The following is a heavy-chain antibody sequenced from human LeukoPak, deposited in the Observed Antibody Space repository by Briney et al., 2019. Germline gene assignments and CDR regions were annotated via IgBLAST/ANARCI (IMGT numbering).Heavy chain of an antibody. Sequence: GPSVKLSCKASGGTFSSYAISWVRQAPGQGLEWMGGIIPIFGTANYAQKFQGRVTITADESTRTAYMEPSSLRSADPAVYYCARGEAAAGRYWGQGTLVTVSS. J-gene: IGHJ4*02. CDR2: IIPIFGTA. V-gene: IGHV1-69*01. CDR1: GGTFSSYA. CDR3: ARGEAAAGRY. D-gene: IGHD6-13*01.